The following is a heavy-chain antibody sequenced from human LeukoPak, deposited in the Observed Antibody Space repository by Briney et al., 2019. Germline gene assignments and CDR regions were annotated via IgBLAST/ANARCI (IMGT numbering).Heavy chain of an antibody. J-gene: IGHJ4*02. D-gene: IGHD1-20*01. Sequence: PGGSLRLSCAASGFTFSSYGMHWVRQAPGKGLEWVAVISYDGSNEYYGDSVKGRFTISRDNPKNTLYLQMNSLRAEDTAVYYCAKDASTLITRFDYWGQGTLVTVSS. CDR3: AKDASTLITRFDY. CDR2: ISYDGSNE. V-gene: IGHV3-30*18. CDR1: GFTFSSYG.